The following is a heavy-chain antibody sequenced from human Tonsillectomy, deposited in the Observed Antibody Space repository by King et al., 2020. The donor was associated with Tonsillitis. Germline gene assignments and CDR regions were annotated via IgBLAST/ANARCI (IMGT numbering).Heavy chain of an antibody. CDR3: ARGLRPYEVLMYY. Sequence: VQLQQWGAGLLKPSETLSLTCGMYGGSFSNYYWNWIRQPPGKGLEWIGEMKHRGTTNYNPYLKSRVTISVDMVKNQFSLMLKSGTAADTAVYYCARGLRPYEVLMYYWGQGTLVTVSS. J-gene: IGHJ4*02. V-gene: IGHV4-34*01. D-gene: IGHD3-9*01. CDR1: GGSFSNYY. CDR2: MKHRGTT.